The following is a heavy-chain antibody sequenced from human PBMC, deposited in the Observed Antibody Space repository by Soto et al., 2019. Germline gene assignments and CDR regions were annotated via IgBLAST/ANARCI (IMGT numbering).Heavy chain of an antibody. D-gene: IGHD1-26*01. CDR2: IYYSGST. CDR1: GGTISSWY. Sequence: QVQLQASGPGLVKPSETLSLTCTVSGGTISSWYWSWIRQPPGKGLEWIGYIYYSGSTNCNPSLKSRVTISVDTSKNQFSLKLSSVTAADTAVYYCARRYGSAIDYWGQGTLVTVSS. J-gene: IGHJ4*02. V-gene: IGHV4-59*08. CDR3: ARRYGSAIDY.